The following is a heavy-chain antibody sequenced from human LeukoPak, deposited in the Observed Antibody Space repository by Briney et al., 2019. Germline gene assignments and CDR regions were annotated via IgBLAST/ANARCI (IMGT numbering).Heavy chain of an antibody. Sequence: ASVKVSCKASGGTFSSYAISWVRQAPGQGLEWMGGIIPLFGTANYAQKFQGRVTITADESTSTAYMELSSLRSEDTAVYYCARSRGDMVRGANYYYYMVVWGRGTTVTISS. CDR1: GGTFSSYA. J-gene: IGHJ6*03. CDR3: ARSRGDMVRGANYYYYMVV. V-gene: IGHV1-69*13. D-gene: IGHD3-10*01. CDR2: IIPLFGTA.